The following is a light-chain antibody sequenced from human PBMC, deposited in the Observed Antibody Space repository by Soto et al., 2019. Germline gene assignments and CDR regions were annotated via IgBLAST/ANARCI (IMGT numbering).Light chain of an antibody. CDR1: QSVSTSY. Sequence: EIVFTQSPGTLSLSPGERATLSCSASQSVSTSYLAWYQQKPGQAPRLLIYGASSRATGIRDRFSGGGAGTDFTLTISRLEPEDFAVYYCQQYGTSPVTFGQGTKVDIK. J-gene: IGKJ1*01. CDR2: GAS. V-gene: IGKV3-20*01. CDR3: QQYGTSPVT.